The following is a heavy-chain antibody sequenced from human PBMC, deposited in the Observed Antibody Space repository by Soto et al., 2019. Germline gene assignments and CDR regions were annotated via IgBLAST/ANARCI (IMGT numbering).Heavy chain of an antibody. D-gene: IGHD2-2*01. CDR1: GVTFSSYA. CDR2: IIPIFGTA. J-gene: IGHJ6*02. Sequence: SVKVSCKASGVTFSSYAISWVRQAPGQGLEWMGGIIPIFGTANYAQKFQGRVTITADESTSTAYMELSSLRSEDTAVYYCASSWVAIQTQYGMDVWGQGTTVTVSS. CDR3: ASSWVAIQTQYGMDV. V-gene: IGHV1-69*13.